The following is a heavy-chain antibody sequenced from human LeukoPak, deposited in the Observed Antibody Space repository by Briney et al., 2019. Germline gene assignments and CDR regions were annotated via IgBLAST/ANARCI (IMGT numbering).Heavy chain of an antibody. D-gene: IGHD5-24*01. CDR3: AKAIGRDGYKDELDY. Sequence: GGSLRLSCAASEFTLSSCAMSWVRQAPGEGLDWDSVISGSGGSTYYADSVKGRFTISRDNSKNTLYLQMNSLRAEDTAVYYCAKAIGRDGYKDELDYWGQGTLVTVSS. CDR2: ISGSGGST. V-gene: IGHV3-23*01. J-gene: IGHJ4*02. CDR1: EFTLSSCA.